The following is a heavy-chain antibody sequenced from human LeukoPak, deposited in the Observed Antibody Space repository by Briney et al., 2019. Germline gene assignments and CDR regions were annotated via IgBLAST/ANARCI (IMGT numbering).Heavy chain of an antibody. V-gene: IGHV3-53*01. CDR1: GFTVSRNY. Sequence: GGSLRLSCAASGFTVSRNYMSWVRQAPGKGLEWVSVIYTDGSTYYADSVRGRFTISRDNSKNTLYLQMNSLRAEDTAVYYCARERYYYDSSGFGPRAFDIWGQGTMVTVSS. J-gene: IGHJ3*02. CDR2: IYTDGST. CDR3: ARERYYYDSSGFGPRAFDI. D-gene: IGHD3-22*01.